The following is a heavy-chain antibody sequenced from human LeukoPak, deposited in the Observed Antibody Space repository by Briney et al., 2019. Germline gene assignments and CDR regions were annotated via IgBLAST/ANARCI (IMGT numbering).Heavy chain of an antibody. Sequence: GGSLRLSCAASGFTFSSYAMHWVRQAPGKGLEYVSVISSNGGSTYYANSVKGRFTISRDNSKNTLCLQMGSLRAEDMAVYYCARDTDYDFWSGYYSGEGHAFDIWGQGTMVTVSS. V-gene: IGHV3-64*01. D-gene: IGHD3-3*01. CDR2: ISSNGGST. CDR1: GFTFSSYA. CDR3: ARDTDYDFWSGYYSGEGHAFDI. J-gene: IGHJ3*02.